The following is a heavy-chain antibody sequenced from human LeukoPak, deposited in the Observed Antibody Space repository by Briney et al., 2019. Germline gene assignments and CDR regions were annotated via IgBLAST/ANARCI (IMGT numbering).Heavy chain of an antibody. CDR1: GYSISSGYY. CDR2: IYHSGST. D-gene: IGHD5-24*01. J-gene: IGHJ4*02. Sequence: SETLSLTXAVSGYSISSGYYWGWIRQPPGKWLEWIGSIYHSGSTYYNPSLKSRVTISVDTSKNQFSLKLSSVTAADTAVYYCARRDGIAELDYWGQGTLVTVSS. V-gene: IGHV4-38-2*01. CDR3: ARRDGIAELDY.